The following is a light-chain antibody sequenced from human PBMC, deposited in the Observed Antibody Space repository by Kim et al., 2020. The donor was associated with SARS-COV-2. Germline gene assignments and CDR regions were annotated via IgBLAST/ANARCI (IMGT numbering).Light chain of an antibody. CDR2: WAS. CDR3: QQYYNTPVT. V-gene: IGKV4-1*01. J-gene: IGKJ4*01. Sequence: DIVMTQSPDSLALSLGERATINCKSSQSLLYSSNNYNYLAWYQQKSGQPPRLLIYWASTRESGVPDRFSGSGSGTDFNLTVSSLQAEDVAVYYCQQYYNTPVTVGGGTKVDIK. CDR1: QSLLYSSNNYNY.